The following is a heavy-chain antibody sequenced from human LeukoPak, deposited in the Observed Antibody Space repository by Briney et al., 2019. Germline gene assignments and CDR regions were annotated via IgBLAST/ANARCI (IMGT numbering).Heavy chain of an antibody. CDR3: ARPASTSFYDPFDY. CDR2: IYHSGST. Sequence: SETLSPTCGVSGYSISSGYYWGWIRRSPGKGLEWIGSIYHSGSTYYNPSLKSRVTISVDTSKNQFSLRLSSVIAADTAVYYCARPASTSFYDPFDYWGQGILVTVSS. CDR1: GYSISSGYY. D-gene: IGHD2-2*01. J-gene: IGHJ4*02. V-gene: IGHV4-38-2*01.